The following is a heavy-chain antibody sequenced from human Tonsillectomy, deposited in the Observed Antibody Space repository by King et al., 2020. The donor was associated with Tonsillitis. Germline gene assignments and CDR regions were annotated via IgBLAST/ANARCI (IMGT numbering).Heavy chain of an antibody. CDR1: GFTFSYAW. CDR3: ATDCSAARCCGWAWFDT. CDR2: IKSQTDGETT. J-gene: IGHJ5*02. V-gene: IGHV3-15*01. D-gene: IGHD5-18*01. Sequence: EVQLVESGGGLVKPGESLRLSCAASGFTFSYAWMSWVRQAPGKGLEWVGHIKSQTDGETTHYAAPVKGRFTISTDNSKNTLYLQMNSLKTEDTALYYCATDCSAARCCGWAWFDTWGQGSLVTVSS.